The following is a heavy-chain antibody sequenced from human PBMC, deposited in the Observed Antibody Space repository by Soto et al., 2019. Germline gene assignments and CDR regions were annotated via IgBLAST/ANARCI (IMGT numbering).Heavy chain of an antibody. V-gene: IGHV3-74*01. J-gene: IGHJ4*02. CDR3: ARRIAVAGTYDH. CDR2: IDGDGTTT. D-gene: IGHD6-19*01. CDR1: GFTFNSYW. Sequence: GGSLRLSCAASGFTFNSYWMHWVRQVPGKGLECVSRIDGDGTTTHYADSVKGRFTISRDNAKNTLYLQMNSLRAEDSAVYLCARRIAVAGTYDHWGQGTLVTVSS.